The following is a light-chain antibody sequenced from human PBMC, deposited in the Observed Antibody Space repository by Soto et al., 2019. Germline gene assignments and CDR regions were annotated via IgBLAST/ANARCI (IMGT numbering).Light chain of an antibody. V-gene: IGLV1-51*01. J-gene: IGLJ1*01. CDR1: SSNIGKNY. Sequence: QSALTQPPSVSAAPGQKVIISCSGSSSNIGKNYVCWYQQLPGTAPKLLIYDNNLRPSGIPDRFSGSKSGTSATLGISGLQTGDEADYYCGTWDDNLSAGVFGTGTKLTVL. CDR2: DNN. CDR3: GTWDDNLSAGV.